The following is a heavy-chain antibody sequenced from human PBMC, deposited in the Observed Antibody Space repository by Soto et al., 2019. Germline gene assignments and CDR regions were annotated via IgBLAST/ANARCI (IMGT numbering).Heavy chain of an antibody. Sequence: PLETLSLTCTVSGDSISRSRYYWGCVREPRGKGLEWIGSIYYRGSTYYSPSLKSRVTISVDTSKNQFSLKLSSVTAADTAVYYCARDGDGRMTTNPYYYNGMDVWGPGTTVTVSS. D-gene: IGHD4-4*01. J-gene: IGHJ6*02. CDR2: IYYRGST. CDR3: ARDGDGRMTTNPYYYNGMDV. CDR1: GDSISRSRYY. V-gene: IGHV4-39*07.